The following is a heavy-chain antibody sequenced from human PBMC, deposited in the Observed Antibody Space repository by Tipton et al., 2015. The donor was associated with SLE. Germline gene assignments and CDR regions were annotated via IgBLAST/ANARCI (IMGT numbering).Heavy chain of an antibody. Sequence: TLSLTCTVSGGSISSHYWSWIRQPPGKGLEWIGYIYYSGNTYYSPSLKSRVKISLDTSRNLFSLKLSSVTAADTAVYYCARSSIAADATGYWGQGTLVTVSS. J-gene: IGHJ4*02. CDR2: IYYSGNT. CDR1: GGSISSHY. D-gene: IGHD6-13*01. V-gene: IGHV4-59*04. CDR3: ARSSIAADATGY.